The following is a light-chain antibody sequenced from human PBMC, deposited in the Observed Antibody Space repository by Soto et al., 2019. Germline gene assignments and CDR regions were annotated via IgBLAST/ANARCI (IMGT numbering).Light chain of an antibody. CDR3: QQFDTSPYP. V-gene: IGKV3-20*01. CDR2: GAS. CDR1: QSVTNY. Sequence: VLTQSPGTLSLSPGERATLSCRASQSVTNYLDWYQQKAGQAPRLLIYGASSRAPGIPDRFSGSGSGTEFNLTINRLGPEKSAVYYCQQFDTSPYPFGQGTKLEI. J-gene: IGKJ2*01.